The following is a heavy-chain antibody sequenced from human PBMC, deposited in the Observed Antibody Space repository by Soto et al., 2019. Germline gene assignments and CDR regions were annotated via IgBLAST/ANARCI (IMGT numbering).Heavy chain of an antibody. CDR2: ISYDGINK. CDR1: GFTFSSYT. CDR3: ARSTTVTTNSDY. D-gene: IGHD4-17*01. V-gene: IGHV3-30-3*01. J-gene: IGHJ4*02. Sequence: GGSLRLSCAASGFTFSSYTMRWVRQAPGKGLEWVAVISYDGINKYYADSVKGRFTISRDNSKNTLYLQMNSLRAEDTAVYYCARSTTVTTNSDYWGQGTLVTVSS.